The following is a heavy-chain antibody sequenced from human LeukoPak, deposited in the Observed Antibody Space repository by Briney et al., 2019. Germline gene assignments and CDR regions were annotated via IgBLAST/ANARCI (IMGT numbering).Heavy chain of an antibody. Sequence: GGSLRLSCAASGFTFSIYWMHWVRQAPGKGLVWVSLINGDESSITYADSVKGRFTISRDNAKNTLYLQMSSLRAEDTAVYYCARSTVTTLGDYWGQGTLVTVSS. D-gene: IGHD4-17*01. CDR1: GFTFSIYW. CDR2: INGDESSI. J-gene: IGHJ4*02. CDR3: ARSTVTTLGDY. V-gene: IGHV3-74*01.